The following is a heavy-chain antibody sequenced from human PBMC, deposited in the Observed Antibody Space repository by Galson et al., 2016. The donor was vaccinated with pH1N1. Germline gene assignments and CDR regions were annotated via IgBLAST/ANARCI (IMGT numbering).Heavy chain of an antibody. V-gene: IGHV5-51*01. Sequence: QSGAEVKKPGESLKISCKGSGYSFSSYWIGWVRQLPGKGLEWMGIIFPGDSDTRYSPSFQGQVTISADKSISTAYLQWRSLKASDTAMYYCARHSGDGYRYGSERYFDYWGQGTLVTVSS. CDR2: IFPGDSDT. CDR3: ARHSGDGYRYGSERYFDY. CDR1: GYSFSSYW. J-gene: IGHJ4*02. D-gene: IGHD5-18*01.